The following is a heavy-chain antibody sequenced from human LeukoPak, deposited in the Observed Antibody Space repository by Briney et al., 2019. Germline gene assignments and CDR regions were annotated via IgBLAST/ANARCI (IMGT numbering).Heavy chain of an antibody. CDR2: ISDSGGNT. D-gene: IGHD3-22*01. V-gene: IGHV3-23*01. Sequence: GGSLRLSCAASGFTFSSYAMHWVRQAPGKGLEWVSAISDSGGNTYFADSVRGRFTISRDNSKNTLYLQMNSLRAEDTAVYYCAKHFDSSGFYYEPLGQGTLVTVSS. CDR3: AKHFDSSGFYYEP. J-gene: IGHJ5*02. CDR1: GFTFSSYA.